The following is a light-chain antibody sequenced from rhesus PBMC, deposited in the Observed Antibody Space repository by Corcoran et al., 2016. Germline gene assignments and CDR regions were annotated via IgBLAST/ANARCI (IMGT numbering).Light chain of an antibody. CDR2: AAS. V-gene: IGKV1S12*01. Sequence: DIQMTQSPSALSAFVGDRVTISCLASQNIYTNLAWYQPKPGKAPKLLIYAASSLQTGIPSRFKGSESGTDFTLTISSLQPEDSAVYSCQNYYDNPFTFGPGTKLDIK. CDR3: QNYYDNPFT. CDR1: QNIYTN. J-gene: IGKJ3*01.